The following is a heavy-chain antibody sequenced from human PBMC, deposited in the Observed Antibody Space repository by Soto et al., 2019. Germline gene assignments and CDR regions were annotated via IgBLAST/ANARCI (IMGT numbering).Heavy chain of an antibody. Sequence: EVHLLESGGGLVQPGGSLRLSCTASGFTISTYAMSWVRQAPGKGLEWVSTIGVRVDDIYYTDSVKGLFTVSRDNSKSTVYLQMNGLIADDPAVYFCATTESGSRTYTSILEYWGRGTLVTVSS. D-gene: IGHD3-10*01. CDR2: IGVRVDDI. CDR1: GFTISTYA. J-gene: IGHJ4*02. V-gene: IGHV3-23*01. CDR3: ATTESGSRTYTSILEY.